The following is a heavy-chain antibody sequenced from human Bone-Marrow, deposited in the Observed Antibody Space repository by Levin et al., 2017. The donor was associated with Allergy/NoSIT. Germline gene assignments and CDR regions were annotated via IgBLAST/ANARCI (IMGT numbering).Heavy chain of an antibody. CDR3: VRILGGSQSDGAFDI. Sequence: SGPTLVKPSQTLTLTCTFSGFSITTSDMCVSWIRQPPGKALEWLALTGRSDEGYYSTSLRTRLTISKDTSENQVVLTMTDMHPVDTATYYCVRILGGSQSDGAFDIWGQGTMVTVSS. CDR2: TGRSDEG. D-gene: IGHD5-24*01. CDR1: GFSITTSDMC. J-gene: IGHJ3*02. V-gene: IGHV2-70*01.